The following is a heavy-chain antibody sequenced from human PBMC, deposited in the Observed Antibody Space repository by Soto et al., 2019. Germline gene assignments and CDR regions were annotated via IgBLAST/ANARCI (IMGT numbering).Heavy chain of an antibody. CDR2: IIPIFGTA. J-gene: IGHJ5*02. CDR1: GGTFSSYA. V-gene: IGHV1-69*06. D-gene: IGHD6-13*01. Sequence: SVKVSCKASGGTFSSYAISWVRQAPGQGLEWMGGIIPIFGTANYAQKFQGRVTITADKSTSTAYMELSSLRSEDTAVYYCAITSSSWAYNWFDPWGQGTLVTVSS. CDR3: AITSSSWAYNWFDP.